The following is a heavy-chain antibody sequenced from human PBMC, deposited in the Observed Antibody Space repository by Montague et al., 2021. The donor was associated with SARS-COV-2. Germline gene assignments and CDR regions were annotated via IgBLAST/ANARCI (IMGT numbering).Heavy chain of an antibody. CDR3: ARSNSGSYLRWFDP. Sequence: SLRLSCAASGFTFSRYAMHWVRQAPGKGLEWVAVISYDGSNKYYADSVKGRFTISRDNSKNTLYLQMNSLRAEDTAVYYCARSNSGSYLRWFDPWGQGTLVTVSS. D-gene: IGHD1-26*01. CDR2: ISYDGSNK. V-gene: IGHV3-30-3*01. J-gene: IGHJ5*02. CDR1: GFTFSRYA.